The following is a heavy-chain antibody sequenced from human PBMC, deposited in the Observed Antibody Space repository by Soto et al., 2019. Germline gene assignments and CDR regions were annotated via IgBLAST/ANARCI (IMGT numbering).Heavy chain of an antibody. J-gene: IGHJ3*01. V-gene: IGHV3-53*01. CDR1: GFTFSSND. D-gene: IGHD3-22*01. CDR2: IYSGVST. Sequence: EVQLVESGGGLIQPGGSLRLSCAASGFTFSSNDMNWVRQAPGKGLEWVSLIYSGVSTYYADSVKGRFTISRDNSKNTLYLPMSSLRGEDTAVYYCATRPLLPGAPWGQGTVVTVSS. CDR3: ATRPLLPGAP.